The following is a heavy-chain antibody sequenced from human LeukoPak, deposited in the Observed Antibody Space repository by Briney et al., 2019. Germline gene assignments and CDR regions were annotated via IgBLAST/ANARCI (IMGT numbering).Heavy chain of an antibody. Sequence: ASVKVSCKASGYTFTSNYMLWVRQAPGQGLEWMGIINPSGGSTSYAQKFQGRVTMTEDTSTDTAYMELSSLRSEDTAVYYCAITPGLGATNSDYWGQGTLVTVSS. V-gene: IGHV1-46*01. J-gene: IGHJ4*02. CDR3: AITPGLGATNSDY. CDR2: INPSGGST. D-gene: IGHD1-26*01. CDR1: GYTFTSNY.